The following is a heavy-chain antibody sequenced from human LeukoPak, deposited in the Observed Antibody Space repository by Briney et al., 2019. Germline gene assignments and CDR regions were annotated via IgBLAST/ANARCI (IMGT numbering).Heavy chain of an antibody. CDR2: INHSGST. D-gene: IGHD6-13*01. Sequence: PSETLSLTCAVYGGSFSGYYWSWIRQPPGKGLEWIGEINHSGSTNYNPSLKSRVTISVDTSKNQFSLKLSSVTAADTAVYYCASHRRQQLPGYWGQGTLVTVSS. V-gene: IGHV4-34*01. CDR1: GGSFSGYY. CDR3: ASHRRQQLPGY. J-gene: IGHJ4*02.